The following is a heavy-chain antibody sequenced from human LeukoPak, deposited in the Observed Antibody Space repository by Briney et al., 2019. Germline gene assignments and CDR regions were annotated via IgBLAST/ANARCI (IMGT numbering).Heavy chain of an antibody. CDR2: ISGSGGST. D-gene: IGHD6-13*01. V-gene: IGHV3-23*01. Sequence: GGSLRLSCAGSGFNFSNYAMTWVRQAPGKGLEWVTVISGSGGSTYYADSVKGRFTISRDNSKNTLYLQMNSLRAEDTAVYYCAKDHGYSSSWYLGLTDYWGQGTLVTVSS. CDR3: AKDHGYSSSWYLGLTDY. CDR1: GFNFSNYA. J-gene: IGHJ4*02.